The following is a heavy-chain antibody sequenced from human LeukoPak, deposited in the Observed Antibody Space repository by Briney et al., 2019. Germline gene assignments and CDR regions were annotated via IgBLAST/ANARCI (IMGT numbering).Heavy chain of an antibody. Sequence: PGGSLRLSCAASGFTFSGYPIHWVRQAPGKGLEWVAVISYDGSNKYYADSVKGRFTISRDNSKNTLYLQMNSLRAEDTAVYYCARDRVGATDYFDYWGQGTLVTVSS. CDR3: ARDRVGATDYFDY. D-gene: IGHD1-26*01. J-gene: IGHJ4*02. CDR2: ISYDGSNK. CDR1: GFTFSGYP. V-gene: IGHV3-30-3*01.